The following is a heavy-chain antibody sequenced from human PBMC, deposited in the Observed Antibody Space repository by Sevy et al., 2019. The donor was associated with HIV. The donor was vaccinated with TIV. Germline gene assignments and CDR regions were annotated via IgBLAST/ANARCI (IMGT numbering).Heavy chain of an antibody. D-gene: IGHD2-2*01. CDR3: ARAPPVVVVPGAPSWFDP. CDR1: GGSFSGYY. V-gene: IGHV4-34*01. J-gene: IGHJ5*02. Sequence: SETLSLTCAVYGGSFSGYYWNWIRQSPGKGLEWIGEINHSGSTHYNPSLKSRVTISVDTSKNQFSLRLNSVTAADTAVYYCARAPPVVVVPGAPSWFDPWGQGTVVTVSS. CDR2: INHSGST.